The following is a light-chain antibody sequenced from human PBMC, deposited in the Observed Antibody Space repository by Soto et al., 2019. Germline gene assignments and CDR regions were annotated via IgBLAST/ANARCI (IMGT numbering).Light chain of an antibody. CDR1: SSDVGGYNF. Sequence: SVLSPPASVSGSPGQSITISCTGSSSDVGGYNFVSWYQQHPGKAPKVMIFEVSNRPSGVSNRFSGSKSGNTASLTISGLQAEDEADYYCSSYASSSTLVFGTGTKVTVL. J-gene: IGLJ1*01. V-gene: IGLV2-14*01. CDR3: SSYASSSTLV. CDR2: EVS.